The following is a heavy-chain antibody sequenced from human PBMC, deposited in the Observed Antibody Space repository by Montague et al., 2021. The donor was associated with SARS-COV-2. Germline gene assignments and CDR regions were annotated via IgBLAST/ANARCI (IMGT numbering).Heavy chain of an antibody. D-gene: IGHD2-21*01. V-gene: IGHV2-70*01. CDR2: IDWDDDK. CDR3: ARICGVARGGAFDI. CDR1: GFSLSTSGMC. Sequence: PALVKPTQTLTLTCTFSGFSLSTSGMCVSWIRQPPGKALEWLALIDWDDDKYYSSSLKTRLTISKDTSKNQVVLTMTNMDPVDTATYYCARICGVARGGAFDIWGQGTMVTVSS. J-gene: IGHJ3*02.